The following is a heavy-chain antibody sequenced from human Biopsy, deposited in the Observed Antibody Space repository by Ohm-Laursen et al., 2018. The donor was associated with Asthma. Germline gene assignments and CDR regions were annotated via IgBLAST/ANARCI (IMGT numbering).Heavy chain of an antibody. V-gene: IGHV1-69*01. CDR2: LMTVFRNP. D-gene: IGHD6-19*01. Sequence: SSVQVSCHSPGGPFSNFALSWPRQAPGPGLEWLGGLMTVFRNPNYPHKFQGRVTITADESTSTAYMEVTSLRSEDTAIYYCARCQVGYSSGWALLLKKIYYAGMDVWGQGTAVTVSS. CDR1: GGPFSNFA. J-gene: IGHJ6*02. CDR3: ARCQVGYSSGWALLLKKIYYAGMDV.